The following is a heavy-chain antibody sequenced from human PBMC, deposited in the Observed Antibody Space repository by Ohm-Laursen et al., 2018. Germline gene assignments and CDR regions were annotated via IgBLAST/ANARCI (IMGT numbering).Heavy chain of an antibody. CDR3: ARSRAPGPWIDY. V-gene: IGHV3-33*08. D-gene: IGHD1-14*01. CDR2: IGYDGSNK. Sequence: SLRLSCTASGFTFGSYDMSWVRQAPGKGLEWVAVIGYDGSNKYYADSVKGRFTISRDNSKNTLYLQMNSLRAEDAAVYYCARSRAPGPWIDYWGQGTLVTVSS. CDR1: GFTFGSYD. J-gene: IGHJ4*02.